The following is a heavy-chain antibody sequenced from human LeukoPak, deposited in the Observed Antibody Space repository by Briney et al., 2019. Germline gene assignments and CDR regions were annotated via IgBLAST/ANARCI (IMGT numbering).Heavy chain of an antibody. Sequence: PSETLSLTCSVSGGSISSYYWSWVRQPAGKGLEWIGRIYISGNTKYNPSFKSRVIISVDKSKNQFSLKLNSVTAADTAVYYCASLNIVVVAGTIDSRPDYYYYHMDVWGKGTTVTVSS. D-gene: IGHD2-2*02. CDR3: ASLNIVVVAGTIDSRPDYYYYHMDV. CDR2: IYISGNT. J-gene: IGHJ6*03. CDR1: GGSISSYY. V-gene: IGHV4-4*07.